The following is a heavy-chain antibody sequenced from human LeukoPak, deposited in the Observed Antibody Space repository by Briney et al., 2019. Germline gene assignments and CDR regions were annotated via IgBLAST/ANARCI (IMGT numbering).Heavy chain of an antibody. V-gene: IGHV4-4*07. Sequence: SETLSLTCTVSGGSISSYYWSWIRQPAGKGLEWIGRIYTSGSTNYNPSLKSRVTMSVDTSKNQFSLKLSSVTAADTAVYYCARGVAAARYYYHGMDVWGQGTTVTVSS. CDR3: ARGVAAARYYYHGMDV. J-gene: IGHJ6*02. CDR1: GGSISSYY. CDR2: IYTSGST. D-gene: IGHD6-13*01.